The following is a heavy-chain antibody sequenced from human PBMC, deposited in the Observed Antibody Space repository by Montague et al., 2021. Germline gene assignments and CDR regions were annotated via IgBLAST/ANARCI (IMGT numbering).Heavy chain of an antibody. V-gene: IGHV4-59*13. CDR2: IYYSG. J-gene: IGHJ4*02. Sequence: SETLSLTWTVSGGSISSFYWSWIRQPPEKGLELIAYIYYSGSAGGTANYNPSLKSRVTISVDSSKNQLSLQLTSVTTADTAVYYCARGRGNSYVSFDSWGQGTLISVSS. D-gene: IGHD5-18*01. CDR3: ARGRGNSYVSFDS. CDR1: GGSISSFY.